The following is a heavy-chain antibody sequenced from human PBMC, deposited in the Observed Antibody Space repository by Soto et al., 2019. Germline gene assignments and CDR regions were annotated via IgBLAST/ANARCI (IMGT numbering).Heavy chain of an antibody. Sequence: QVQLVESGGGVVQPGRSLRLSCAASGFTFSSYGMHWVRQAPGKGLEWVAVIWYDGSNKYYADSVKGRFTISRDNSKNTLYLQMNSLRAEDTAVYYCARLYSSGCLDYWGQGTLVTVSS. V-gene: IGHV3-33*01. CDR2: IWYDGSNK. J-gene: IGHJ4*02. CDR1: GFTFSSYG. D-gene: IGHD6-19*01. CDR3: ARLYSSGCLDY.